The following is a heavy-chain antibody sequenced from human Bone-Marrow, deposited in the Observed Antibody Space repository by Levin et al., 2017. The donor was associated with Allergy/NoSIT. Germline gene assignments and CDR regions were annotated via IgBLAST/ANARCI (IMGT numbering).Heavy chain of an antibody. CDR2: IYPGDSET. J-gene: IGHJ4*02. D-gene: IGHD5-24*01. Sequence: KVSCKASGYKFSGKWIGWVRQTPAKGLEWVGIIYPGDSETRYSPTFQGHVTISADKSINTAYLHWRNLESSDTAMYYCTRMADYFDSWGQGTLVTVSS. CDR1: GYKFSGKW. CDR3: TRMADYFDS. V-gene: IGHV5-51*01.